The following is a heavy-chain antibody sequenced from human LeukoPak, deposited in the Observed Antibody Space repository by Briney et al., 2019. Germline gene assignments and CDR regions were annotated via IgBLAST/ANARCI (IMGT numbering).Heavy chain of an antibody. D-gene: IGHD5-24*01. Sequence: PGGSLRLSCAASGFTLDDYAMHWVRQAPGKGLEWVSGISWNSGSIGYADSVKGRFTISRDNAKNSLYLQMNSLRAEDTALYYCAKARDGLIGDAFDIWAQGTMVTVSS. CDR3: AKARDGLIGDAFDI. J-gene: IGHJ3*02. V-gene: IGHV3-9*01. CDR1: GFTLDDYA. CDR2: ISWNSGSI.